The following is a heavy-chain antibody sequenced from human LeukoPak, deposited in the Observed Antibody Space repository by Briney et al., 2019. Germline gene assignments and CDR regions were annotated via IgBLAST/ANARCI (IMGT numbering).Heavy chain of an antibody. V-gene: IGHV1-18*01. J-gene: IGHJ6*02. D-gene: IGHD3-3*01. CDR1: GYTFTSYG. CDR3: ASSRFLEWQDYGMDV. CDR2: ISAYNGNT. Sequence: PLASVTVSCKASGYTFTSYGISWVRQAPGQGLEWMGWISAYNGNTNYAQKLQGRVTMTTDTSTSTAYMELRSLRSDDTAVYYCASSRFLEWQDYGMDVWGQGTTVTVSS.